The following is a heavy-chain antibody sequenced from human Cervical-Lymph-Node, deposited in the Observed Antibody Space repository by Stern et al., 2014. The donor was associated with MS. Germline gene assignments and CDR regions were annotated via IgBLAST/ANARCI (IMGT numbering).Heavy chain of an antibody. J-gene: IGHJ4*02. CDR2: INTNTGNT. V-gene: IGHV7-4-1*02. CDR3: ARVKPAAILDY. D-gene: IGHD2-2*01. Sequence: VQLGESGSELKKPGASVKVSCKASGYTFTRNAINWVRQAPGQRLEWMGWINTNTGNTAYAQVFTGRFVFSLDPSVNTAYLQISSLKAEDTAIYYCARVKPAAILDYWGQGTLVTVSS. CDR1: GYTFTRNA.